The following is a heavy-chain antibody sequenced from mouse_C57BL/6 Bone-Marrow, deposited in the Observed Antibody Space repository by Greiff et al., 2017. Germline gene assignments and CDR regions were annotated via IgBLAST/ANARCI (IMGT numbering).Heavy chain of an antibody. CDR2: IDPSDSYT. Sequence: QVQLQQPGAELVMPGASVKLSCKASGYTFTSYWMHWVKQRPGQGLEWIGEIDPSDSYTNYNQKFKGKSTLTVDKSSSTAYMQLSSLTSEDSAVYYCARGRGYYYGSSSYFDYWGQGTTLTVSS. CDR1: GYTFTSYW. D-gene: IGHD1-1*01. CDR3: ARGRGYYYGSSSYFDY. V-gene: IGHV1-69*01. J-gene: IGHJ2*01.